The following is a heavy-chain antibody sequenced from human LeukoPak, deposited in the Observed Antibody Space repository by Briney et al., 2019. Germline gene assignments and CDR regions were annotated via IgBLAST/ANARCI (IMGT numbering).Heavy chain of an antibody. J-gene: IGHJ4*02. CDR1: GFTYSSYG. CDR3: ARNNGNYILDD. Sequence: PGTSLRLSCAAPGFTYSSYGMHWVRQAPGKGLEWVAIIWYDGSNKYYADSVKGRFTISRDNSKNTLYLQMNSLRAEDTARYYCARNNGNYILDDWGQGTLVTVSP. D-gene: IGHD1-26*01. V-gene: IGHV3-33*01. CDR2: IWYDGSNK.